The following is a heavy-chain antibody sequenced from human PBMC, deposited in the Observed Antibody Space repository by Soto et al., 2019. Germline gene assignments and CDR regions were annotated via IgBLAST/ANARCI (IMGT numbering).Heavy chain of an antibody. CDR2: ISAYKGNT. J-gene: IGHJ6*02. CDR1: GYTFNSYG. Sequence: QVQLVQSGAEVKKPGASVKVSCKASGYTFNSYGISWVRQAPGQGLEWMGWISAYKGNTNYVQKLQGRVTMTTDTSTSTVYMELRSLRSDDTAVYYCASSASIYCSGGSCSYYDMDVWGQGTTVIVSS. D-gene: IGHD2-15*01. CDR3: ASSASIYCSGGSCSYYDMDV. V-gene: IGHV1-18*01.